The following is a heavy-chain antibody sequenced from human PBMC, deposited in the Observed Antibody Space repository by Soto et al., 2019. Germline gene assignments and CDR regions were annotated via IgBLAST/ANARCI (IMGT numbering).Heavy chain of an antibody. CDR2: INHSGST. CDR3: ARGDFRNSCDYCYYKDV. Sequence: PSETLSLTCAVYGGSFSGYYWSWIRQPPGKGLEWIGEINHSGSTNYNPSLKSRVTISVDTSKNQFSLKLSSVTAADTPVYSCARGDFRNSCDYCYYKDVWGKGSTGTVSS. D-gene: IGHD3-3*01. CDR1: GGSFSGYY. J-gene: IGHJ6*03. V-gene: IGHV4-34*01.